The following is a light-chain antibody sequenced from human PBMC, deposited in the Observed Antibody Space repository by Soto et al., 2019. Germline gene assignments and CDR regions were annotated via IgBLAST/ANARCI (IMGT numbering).Light chain of an antibody. CDR2: DVS. V-gene: IGLV2-14*01. J-gene: IGLJ2*01. CDR1: SSDVGSYNY. CDR3: SSYTSSSTLL. Sequence: QSALTQPASVSGSPGQSITISCSGTSSDVGSYNYVSWYQQHPDRAPKLMIYDVSNRPSGVSNRFSGSKSGNTASLTISGLQDEDEADYYCSSYTSSSTLLFGGGTKLTVL.